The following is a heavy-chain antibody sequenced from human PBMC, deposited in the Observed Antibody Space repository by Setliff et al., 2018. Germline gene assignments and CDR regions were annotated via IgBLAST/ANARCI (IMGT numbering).Heavy chain of an antibody. V-gene: IGHV1-69*05. CDR2: IFPIFGTA. CDR3: ARIKSNWNSNEHSNWFDP. Sequence: SVKVSCKASGGTFSSYAISWVRQAPGQGLEWMGGIFPIFGTANYAQKFQGRVTITTDESTSTAYMELSSLRSEDTAVYYCARIKSNWNSNEHSNWFDPWGQGTLVTVSS. D-gene: IGHD1-7*01. CDR1: GGTFSSYA. J-gene: IGHJ5*02.